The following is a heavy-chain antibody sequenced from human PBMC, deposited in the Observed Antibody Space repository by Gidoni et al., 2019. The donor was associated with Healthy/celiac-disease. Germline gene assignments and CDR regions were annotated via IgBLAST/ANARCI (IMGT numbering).Heavy chain of an antibody. J-gene: IGHJ3*02. D-gene: IGHD1-26*01. Sequence: QVQLVQSGAEVKKPGASVKVSCKASGYTFTSYAMHWVRQAPGQRLEWMGWINAGNGNTKYSQKCQGRVTITRDTSASTAYMELSSLRSEDTAVYYCARDSSGSYSFDAFDIWGQGTMVTVSS. CDR1: GYTFTSYA. CDR2: INAGNGNT. CDR3: ARDSSGSYSFDAFDI. V-gene: IGHV1-3*01.